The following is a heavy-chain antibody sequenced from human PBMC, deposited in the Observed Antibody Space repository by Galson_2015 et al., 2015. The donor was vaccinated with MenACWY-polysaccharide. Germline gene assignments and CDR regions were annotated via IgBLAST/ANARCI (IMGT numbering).Heavy chain of an antibody. D-gene: IGHD2-2*01. V-gene: IGHV3-7*01. CDR1: GFTFSGFW. CDR2: IKQDGSEK. Sequence: SLRLSCAASGFTFSGFWMSWVRQAPGKGLEWVANIKQDGSEKYYVDSVKGRFTISRDNSKNTLYLQMNSLRGEDTAVYYCARDYCSRTSCYGMDVWGQGTTVTVSS. CDR3: ARDYCSRTSCYGMDV. J-gene: IGHJ6*02.